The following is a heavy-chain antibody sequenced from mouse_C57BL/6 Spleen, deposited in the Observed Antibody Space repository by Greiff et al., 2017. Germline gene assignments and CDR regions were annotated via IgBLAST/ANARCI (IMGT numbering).Heavy chain of an antibody. Sequence: VQLQQPGAELVMPGASVKLSCKASGYTFTSYWMHWVKQRPGQGLEWIGEIDPSDSYTNYNQKFKGKATLTVDKSSSTAYMQLSSLTSEDSAVYYCARFIVTARYFDYWGQGTTLTVSS. CDR3: ARFIVTARYFDY. CDR1: GYTFTSYW. CDR2: IDPSDSYT. V-gene: IGHV1-69*01. J-gene: IGHJ2*01. D-gene: IGHD2-5*01.